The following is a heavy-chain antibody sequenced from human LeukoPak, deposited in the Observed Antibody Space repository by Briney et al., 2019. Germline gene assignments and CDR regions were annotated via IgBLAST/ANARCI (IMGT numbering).Heavy chain of an antibody. CDR2: ISSSSSYI. D-gene: IGHD2-21*01. CDR1: GFTFSSYS. V-gene: IGHV3-21*01. Sequence: PGGSLRLSCAASGFTFSSYSMNWVRQAPGKGLEWVSSISSSSSYIYYADSVKGRFTISRDNAKNSLYLQMNSLRAEDTAVYYCARVIRNGTNFDYWGQGTLVTVSS. CDR3: ARVIRNGTNFDY. J-gene: IGHJ4*02.